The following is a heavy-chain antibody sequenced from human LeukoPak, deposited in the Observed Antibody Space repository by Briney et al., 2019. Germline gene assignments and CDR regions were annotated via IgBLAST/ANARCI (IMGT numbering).Heavy chain of an antibody. V-gene: IGHV3-21*01. CDR3: ARDRDMSGYDSEFGY. D-gene: IGHD5-12*01. Sequence: GGSLRLSCAASGFTFSSYSMNWVRQAPGKGLEWVSSISSSSSYIYYADSVKGRFTISRDNAKNSLYLQMNSLRAEDTAVYYCARDRDMSGYDSEFGYWGQGTLVSVSS. J-gene: IGHJ4*02. CDR1: GFTFSSYS. CDR2: ISSSSSYI.